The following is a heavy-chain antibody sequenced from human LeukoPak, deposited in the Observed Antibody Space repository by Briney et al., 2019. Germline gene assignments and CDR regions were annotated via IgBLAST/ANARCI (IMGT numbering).Heavy chain of an antibody. D-gene: IGHD6-6*01. V-gene: IGHV3-74*01. CDR2: INSDGSST. CDR3: VRDRSGSSSVY. Sequence: GGSLRLSCAASGFTFSNYWMHWFRQALGKGLVWVSHINSDGSSTTYADSVKGRFTISRDNAKNTLYLQMNSLRAEDTAVYYCVRDRSGSSSVYWGQGTLVTVSS. J-gene: IGHJ4*02. CDR1: GFTFSNYW.